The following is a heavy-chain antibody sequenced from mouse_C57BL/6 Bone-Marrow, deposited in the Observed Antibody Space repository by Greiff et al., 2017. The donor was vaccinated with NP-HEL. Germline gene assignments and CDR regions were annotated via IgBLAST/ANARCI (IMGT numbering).Heavy chain of an antibody. CDR3: ARAMSYYYGSSYLDY. D-gene: IGHD1-1*01. Sequence: QVQLQQPGAELVKPGASVKLSCKASGYTFTSYWMHWVKQRPGQGLEWIGMIHPNSGSTNYNEKFKSKATLTVDKSSSTAYMQLSSLTSEDSAVYYCARAMSYYYGSSYLDYWGQGTTLTVSS. J-gene: IGHJ2*01. V-gene: IGHV1-64*01. CDR1: GYTFTSYW. CDR2: IHPNSGST.